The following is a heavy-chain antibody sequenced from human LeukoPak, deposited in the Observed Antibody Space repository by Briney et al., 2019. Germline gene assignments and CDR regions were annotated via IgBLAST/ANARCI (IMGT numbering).Heavy chain of an antibody. D-gene: IGHD1-1*01. CDR1: GFTFSTYT. Sequence: GGSLRLSCSASGFTFSTYTVNWIRQAPGKGLEWVSCIGSSVSSSTTYIYYADSVKGRFTISRDNAKNSLYLQMNSLRAEDTAVYYCARDVTGTTSAYNWIDPWGQGVLVTVSS. CDR2: IGSSVSSSTTYI. CDR3: ARDVTGTTSAYNWIDP. V-gene: IGHV3-21*01. J-gene: IGHJ5*02.